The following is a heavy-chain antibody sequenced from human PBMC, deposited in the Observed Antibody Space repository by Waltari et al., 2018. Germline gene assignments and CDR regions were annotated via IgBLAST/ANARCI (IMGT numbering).Heavy chain of an antibody. CDR1: GGSFSGYY. CDR2: MNHSGST. V-gene: IGHV4-34*01. Sequence: QVQLQQWGAGLLKPSETLSLTCAVYGGSFSGYYWSWIRQPPGKGLEWIGEMNHSGSTNYNPSLKSRVTISVDTSKNQFSLKLSSVTAADTAVYYCARGGAISGSSTGDFDYWGQGTLVTVSS. D-gene: IGHD1-26*01. CDR3: ARGGAISGSSTGDFDY. J-gene: IGHJ4*02.